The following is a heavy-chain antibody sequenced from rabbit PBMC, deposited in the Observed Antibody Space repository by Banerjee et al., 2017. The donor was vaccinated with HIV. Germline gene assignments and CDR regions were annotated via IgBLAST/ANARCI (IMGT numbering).Heavy chain of an antibody. CDR1: GFSFSSSYW. V-gene: IGHV1S40*01. CDR3: ARETGWGAGDYYFNL. Sequence: QSLEESGGDLVKPGASLTLTCTASGFSFSSSYWICWVRQAPGKGLEWIGYIDPVLGSTYYASWVNGRFTISSHNAQNTLFLQLSSLTAADTATYFCARETGWGAGDYYFNLWGPGTLVTVS. D-gene: IGHD4-1*01. CDR2: IDPVLGST. J-gene: IGHJ4*01.